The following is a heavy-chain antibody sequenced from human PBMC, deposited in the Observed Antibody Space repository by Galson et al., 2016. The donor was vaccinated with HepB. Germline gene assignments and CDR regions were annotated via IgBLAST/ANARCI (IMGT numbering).Heavy chain of an antibody. Sequence: SLRLSCAASGFIFSRYAMTWVRQAPGKGLEFVSGIWHSGGSTYYADSVKGRFSISRDNSKNTVYLQMNSLRVEDTAVYYCAKDFLLGADDATSQFPVDYWGQGTLVTVSS. J-gene: IGHJ4*02. V-gene: IGHV3-23*01. D-gene: IGHD6-25*01. CDR3: AKDFLLGADDATSQFPVDY. CDR2: IWHSGGST. CDR1: GFIFSRYA.